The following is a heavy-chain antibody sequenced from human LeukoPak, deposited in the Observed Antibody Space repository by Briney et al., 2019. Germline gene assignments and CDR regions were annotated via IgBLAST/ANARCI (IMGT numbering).Heavy chain of an antibody. CDR1: GFTVSSNY. V-gene: IGHV3-53*01. J-gene: IGHJ4*02. D-gene: IGHD3-10*01. CDR2: IYSGGST. CDR3: ARDSGVRGVSPAFDY. Sequence: TGGSLRLSCAASGFTVSSNYMSWVRQAPGKGLEWVSVIYSGGSTYYADSVKGRFTISRDNSKNTLDLQMNSLRAEDTAVYYCARDSGVRGVSPAFDYWGQGTLVTVSS.